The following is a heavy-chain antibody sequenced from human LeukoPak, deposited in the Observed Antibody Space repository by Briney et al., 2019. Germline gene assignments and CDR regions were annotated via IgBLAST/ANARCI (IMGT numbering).Heavy chain of an antibody. CDR2: IYPDDSGT. V-gene: IGHV5-51*01. D-gene: IGHD3-9*01. J-gene: IGHJ4*02. Sequence: GESLKISCGYTFTRYWIGWVRQMPGKGLEWMGLIYPDDSGTKYSPSFQGQVTISVDKSISTAYLQWSSLKASDTAIYYCARQAYYDISPLAYWGQGTLVTVSS. CDR3: ARQAYYDISPLAY. CDR1: YTFTRYW.